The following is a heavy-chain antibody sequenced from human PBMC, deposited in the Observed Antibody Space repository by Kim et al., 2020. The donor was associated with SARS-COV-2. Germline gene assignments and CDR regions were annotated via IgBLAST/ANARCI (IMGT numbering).Heavy chain of an antibody. CDR2: INHSGST. V-gene: IGHV4-34*01. CDR3: ARGIPHSYCGGDCYSTVRVRVMNDAFDI. J-gene: IGHJ3*02. D-gene: IGHD2-21*01. Sequence: SETLSLTCAVYGGSFSGYYWSWIRQPPGKGLEWIGEINHSGSTNYNPSLKSRVTISVDTSKNQFSLKLSSVTAADTAVYYCARGIPHSYCGGDCYSTVRVRVMNDAFDIWGQGTMVTVSS. CDR1: GGSFSGYY.